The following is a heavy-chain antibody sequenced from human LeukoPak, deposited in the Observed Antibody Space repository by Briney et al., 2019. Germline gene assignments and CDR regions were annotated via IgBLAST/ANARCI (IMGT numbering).Heavy chain of an antibody. CDR3: ARSASGYSYGDY. J-gene: IGHJ4*02. D-gene: IGHD5-18*01. CDR1: GGSISSYY. Sequence: SETLSLTCTVSGGSISSYYWNWIRKPPGKGLEWIGYIYYSGSTNYNPSLKSRVTISADTSKNQFSLKLNSVTAADTAVYYCARSASGYSYGDYWGQGILVTVSS. V-gene: IGHV4-59*12. CDR2: IYYSGST.